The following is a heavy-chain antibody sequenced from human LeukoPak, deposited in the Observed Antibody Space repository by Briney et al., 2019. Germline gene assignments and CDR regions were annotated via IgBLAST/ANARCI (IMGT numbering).Heavy chain of an antibody. J-gene: IGHJ4*02. V-gene: IGHV4-59*08. CDR2: IYYSGST. CDR1: GGSISSYY. Sequence: PSETLSLTCTVSGGSISSYYWSWIRQPPGKGLEWIGYIYYSGSTNYNPSLKSRVTISVDTSKNQFSLKLSSVTAADTAVYYCARLWFGELGGGYYFDYWGQGTLVTVSS. CDR3: ARLWFGELGGGYYFDY. D-gene: IGHD3-10*01.